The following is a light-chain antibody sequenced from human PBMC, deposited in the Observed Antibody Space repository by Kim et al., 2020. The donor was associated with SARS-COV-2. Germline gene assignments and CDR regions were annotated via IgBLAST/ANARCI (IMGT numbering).Light chain of an antibody. CDR3: QSYDSTNHDV. CDR2: EDK. J-gene: IGLJ3*02. V-gene: IGLV6-57*01. Sequence: NFMLTQPHSVSESPGKTVTISCTRSSGSIATNYVQWYQQRPGSSPTIVIYEDKQRPSGVPDRFSGSIDSSSNSASLTIAGLKTKDEADYYCQSYDSTNHDVFGGGTKLTVL. CDR1: SGSIATNY.